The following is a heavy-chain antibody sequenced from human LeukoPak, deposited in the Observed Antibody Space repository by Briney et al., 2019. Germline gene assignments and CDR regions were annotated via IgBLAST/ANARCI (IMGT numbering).Heavy chain of an antibody. D-gene: IGHD6-13*01. CDR3: ARVGAAAGKEGLDY. V-gene: IGHV3-7*01. J-gene: IGHJ4*02. CDR1: GFIFSSYW. Sequence: GGSLRLSCAASGFIFSSYWMAWVRQAPGKGLEWVANIKEDGSEKNYVDSVKGRFTISRDNAKNSLYLQMNSLRAEDTAVYYCARVGAAAGKEGLDYWGQGTLVTVSS. CDR2: IKEDGSEK.